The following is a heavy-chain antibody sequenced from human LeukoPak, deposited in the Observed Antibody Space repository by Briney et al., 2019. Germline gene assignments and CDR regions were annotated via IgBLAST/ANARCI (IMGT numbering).Heavy chain of an antibody. CDR1: GVSISTHY. CDR3: ARGPTTVTRAFDY. V-gene: IGHV4-59*11. D-gene: IGHD4-17*01. CDR2: IYHNGIT. Sequence: SETLSLTCNVSGVSISTHYWSWIRQSPGKGLEWIGYIYHNGITNYNPSLKSRVTISIDTSKNEFSLKLTSVIAADTAVYYCARGPTTVTRAFDYWGQGSLVTVSS. J-gene: IGHJ4*02.